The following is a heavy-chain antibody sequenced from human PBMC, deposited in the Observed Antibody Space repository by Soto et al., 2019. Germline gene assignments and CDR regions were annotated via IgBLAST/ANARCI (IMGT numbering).Heavy chain of an antibody. D-gene: IGHD3-9*01. CDR1: VGSFTGHF. V-gene: IGHV4-34*01. CDR2: VSHSGNT. CDR3: ARANFDSTGWHQFAI. J-gene: IGHJ4*02. Sequence: SETLSLTCTVSVGSFTGHFWSWVRHPPGKGLEWIGEVSHSGNTKYYPSLRSRVTLSVDSSKNQISLALTSVTAADTAVYYCARANFDSTGWHQFAIGAQGTRVTV.